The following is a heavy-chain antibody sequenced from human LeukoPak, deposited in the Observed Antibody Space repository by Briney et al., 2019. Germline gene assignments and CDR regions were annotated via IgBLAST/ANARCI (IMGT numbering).Heavy chain of an antibody. CDR2: IYYSGST. V-gene: IGHV4-59*01. J-gene: IGHJ4*02. Sequence: PSETLSLTCTVSGGSISGYYWSWIRQPPGKRLEWIGYIYYSGSTNYKPSLKSRVTISVDTSKNQFSLKLSSVTAADTAVYYCAGGRVATIDLDYWGQGTLVTVSS. CDR1: GGSISGYY. D-gene: IGHD5-12*01. CDR3: AGGRVATIDLDY.